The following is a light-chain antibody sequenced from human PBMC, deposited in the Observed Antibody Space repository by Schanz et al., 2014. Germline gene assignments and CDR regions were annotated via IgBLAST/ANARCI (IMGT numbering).Light chain of an antibody. Sequence: EIVMTQSPTTLSVSPGERATLSCRASQSVRSNLAWYQQKVGQAPRLLIYGASTRATGIPARFSGSGSGTEFTLTISSLQSEDLAVYYCHQYNDWPPLYTFGQGTKLDMK. V-gene: IGKV3-15*01. J-gene: IGKJ2*01. CDR3: HQYNDWPPLYT. CDR1: QSVRSN. CDR2: GAS.